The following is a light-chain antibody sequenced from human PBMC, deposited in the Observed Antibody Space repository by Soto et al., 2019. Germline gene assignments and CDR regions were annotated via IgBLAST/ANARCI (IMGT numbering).Light chain of an antibody. CDR2: EVS. V-gene: IGLV2-8*01. CDR1: SSDVGGYNY. CDR3: SSYAGSNNVI. J-gene: IGLJ2*01. Sequence: QSVLTQPPSASGSPGQSVTISCTGTSSDVGGYNYVSWYLQHPGKAPKLMIYEVSKRPSGVPDRFSGSKSGNTASLTVSGLQAEDEADYYCSSYAGSNNVIFGGGTKLTVL.